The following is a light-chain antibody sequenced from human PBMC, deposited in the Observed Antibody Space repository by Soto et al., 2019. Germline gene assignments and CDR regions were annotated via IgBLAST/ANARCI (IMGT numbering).Light chain of an antibody. CDR2: DAS. J-gene: IGKJ1*01. CDR3: QQYYSRRT. Sequence: IQMTQSPSSLSASVGDRVTITCRASQSISSDLNWYQQKPGKAPKLLIYDASTLESGVPSGFSGGGSGTEFTLTISSLQPDDSATYYCQQYYSRRTFGQGTKVDIK. V-gene: IGKV1-13*02. CDR1: QSISSD.